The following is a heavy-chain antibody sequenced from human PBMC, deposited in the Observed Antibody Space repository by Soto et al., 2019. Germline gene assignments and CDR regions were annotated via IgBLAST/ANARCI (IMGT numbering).Heavy chain of an antibody. CDR3: ARVRFGELV. Sequence: EVQLLESWGGLVQPGGSLRLSCAAAGFTFSSYAMSWVRQAPGKGLEWVSIIGVGGGDRYYPESVKGRFTISRDNSRDTLYLEMNSVRDEDTAVYYCARVRFGELVWGQGTLVTVSS. J-gene: IGHJ4*02. CDR2: IGVGGGDR. V-gene: IGHV3-23*01. D-gene: IGHD3-10*01. CDR1: GFTFSSYA.